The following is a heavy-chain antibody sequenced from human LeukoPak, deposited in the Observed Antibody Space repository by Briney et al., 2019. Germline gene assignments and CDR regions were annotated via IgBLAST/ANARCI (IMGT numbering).Heavy chain of an antibody. CDR2: IYSGGST. CDR1: GFTVSSNY. V-gene: IGHV3-66*01. Sequence: GGSLRLSCSASGFTVSSNYMSWVRQAPGKGLEWVSVIYSGGSTYYADSVKGRFTISRDNSKNTLYLQMNSLRAEETAVYYCARGSSSWTGVYWGQGTMVPSAQ. J-gene: IGHJ4*02. D-gene: IGHD6-13*01. CDR3: ARGSSSWTGVY.